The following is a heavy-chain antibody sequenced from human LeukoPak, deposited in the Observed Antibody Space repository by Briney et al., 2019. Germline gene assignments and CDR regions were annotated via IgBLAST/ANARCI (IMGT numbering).Heavy chain of an antibody. D-gene: IGHD5-24*01. J-gene: IGHJ4*02. V-gene: IGHV3-23*01. CDR1: GFTFTSYT. CDR3: AKDPRVGSRVATPSH. CDR2: ISGSGGST. Sequence: GGSLRLSCAASGFTFTSYTTSSVRQAPGKGLEWVSAISGSGGSTYYADSVKGRFTISRDNSKSTLFLQMNSLRAEDTAVYYCAKDPRVGSRVATPSHWGQGTLVTVSS.